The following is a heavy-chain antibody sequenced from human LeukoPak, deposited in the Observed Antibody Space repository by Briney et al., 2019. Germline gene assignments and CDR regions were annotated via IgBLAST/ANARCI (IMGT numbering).Heavy chain of an antibody. CDR1: GYSFNSYW. V-gene: IGHV5-51*01. CDR3: ARLADSSGYYYKPPGAFDI. J-gene: IGHJ3*02. D-gene: IGHD3-22*01. Sequence: GESLKISCKGSGYSFNSYWIGWVRQMPGKGLEWMGIIYPGDSDTRYSPSFQGQVTISADKSLSTAYLQWSSLKASDTAMYYCARLADSSGYYYKPPGAFDILGQGTMVTVSS. CDR2: IYPGDSDT.